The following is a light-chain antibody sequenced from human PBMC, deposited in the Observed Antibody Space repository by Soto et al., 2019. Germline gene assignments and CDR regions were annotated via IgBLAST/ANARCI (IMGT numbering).Light chain of an antibody. CDR1: DDVGSS. CDR2: KAS. J-gene: IGKJ1*01. CDR3: QQYNHYWT. V-gene: IGKV1-5*03. Sequence: DIQMTQSPSTLSASVGDTVTITCRASDDVGSSLAWYQQKLGEAPKLLIYKASTLESGVPSRFSGSGSGTEFTLTISSLQHDDFATYYCQQYNHYWTFGQGTKVEIK.